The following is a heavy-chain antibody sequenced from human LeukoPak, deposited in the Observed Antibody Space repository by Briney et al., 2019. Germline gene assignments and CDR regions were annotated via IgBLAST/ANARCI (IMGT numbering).Heavy chain of an antibody. CDR1: AFTVSSNY. D-gene: IGHD1-7*01. Sequence: PGGSLRLSCAASAFTVSSNYMTWVRQAPGKGLEWVSVLYSGGTTYYPDSVKGRFTVSRDNSKNTLYLQMNSLRAEDTAVYYCARLRGTGTAWFDPWGQGTLVTVSS. J-gene: IGHJ5*02. V-gene: IGHV3-53*01. CDR2: LYSGGTT. CDR3: ARLRGTGTAWFDP.